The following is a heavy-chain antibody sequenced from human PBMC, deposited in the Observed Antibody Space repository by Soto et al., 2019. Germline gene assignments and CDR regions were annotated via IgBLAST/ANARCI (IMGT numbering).Heavy chain of an antibody. D-gene: IGHD2-21*01. V-gene: IGHV3-23*01. CDR3: ERKVVGSTICTDYWYFHL. CDR2: ISGGGDAT. J-gene: IGHJ2*01. CDR1: GFTFINYA. Sequence: EVQLLESGGGLVQPGGSLRLSCAASGFTFINYAMNWVRQAPGKGLQWVATISGGGDATFYAGSVKGRFTFSRDNSRNTASLQMNSLGADDADVYYCERKVVGSTICTDYWYFHLWGRGILVPVSS.